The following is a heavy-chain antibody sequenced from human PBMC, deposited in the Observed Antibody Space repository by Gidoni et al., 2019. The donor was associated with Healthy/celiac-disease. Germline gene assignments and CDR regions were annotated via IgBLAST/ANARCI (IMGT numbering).Heavy chain of an antibody. CDR2: IYHSGST. CDR1: TCGFS. Sequence: TCGFSSGWIRQPPGKGLEWIGSIYHSGSTYYNPSLKSRVTISVDTSKNQFSLMLSSVTAADTAVYYCAREGLAVAGTGGHLDYWGQGTLVTVSS. J-gene: IGHJ4*02. D-gene: IGHD6-19*01. V-gene: IGHV4-38-2*02. CDR3: AREGLAVAGTGGHLDY.